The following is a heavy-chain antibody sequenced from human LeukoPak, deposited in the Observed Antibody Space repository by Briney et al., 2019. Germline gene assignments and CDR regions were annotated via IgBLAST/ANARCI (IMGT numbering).Heavy chain of an antibody. CDR1: GGSISSYY. CDR3: ARGLRSSGWPYYFDY. CDR2: IYYSGST. J-gene: IGHJ4*02. D-gene: IGHD6-19*01. Sequence: SETLSLTCTVSGGSISSYYWSWIRQPPGKGLEWIGYIYYSGSTNYNPSLKSRVTISVDTSKNQFSLKLSSVTAADTAVYYCARGLRSSGWPYYFDYWGQGTLVTVSS. V-gene: IGHV4-59*01.